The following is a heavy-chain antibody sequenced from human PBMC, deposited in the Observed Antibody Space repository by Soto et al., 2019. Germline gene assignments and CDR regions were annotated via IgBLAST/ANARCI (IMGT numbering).Heavy chain of an antibody. V-gene: IGHV3-53*04. Sequence: EVQLVESGGGLVQPGGSLRLSCAASGFTVSSNYMSWVCQAPGKGLEWVSVIYSGGSTYYADSVKGRFTISRHNSKNTLYLQMNSLRAEDTAVYYCARGPRNYYDSSGYSWFDPWGQGTLVTVSS. CDR1: GFTVSSNY. CDR3: ARGPRNYYDSSGYSWFDP. CDR2: IYSGGST. J-gene: IGHJ5*02. D-gene: IGHD3-22*01.